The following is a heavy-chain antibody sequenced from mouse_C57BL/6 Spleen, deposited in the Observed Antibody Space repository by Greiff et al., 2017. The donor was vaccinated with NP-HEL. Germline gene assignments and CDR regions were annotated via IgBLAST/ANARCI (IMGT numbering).Heavy chain of an antibody. J-gene: IGHJ2*01. Sequence: VQLQQSGAELVRPGASVKLSCTASGFNIKDDYMHWVKQRPEQGLEWIGWIDPENGDTEYASKFQGKATITADTSSNTAYLQLSSLTSEDTAVYYCTGITTVVGGYWGQGTTLTVSS. D-gene: IGHD1-1*01. CDR2: IDPENGDT. CDR1: GFNIKDDY. CDR3: TGITTVVGGY. V-gene: IGHV14-4*01.